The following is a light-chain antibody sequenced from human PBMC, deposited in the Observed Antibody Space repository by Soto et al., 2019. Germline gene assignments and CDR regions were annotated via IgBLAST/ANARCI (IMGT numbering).Light chain of an antibody. V-gene: IGKV3-20*01. CDR2: GAS. CDR1: QSIASSF. J-gene: IGKJ3*01. CDR3: QQANSFPPART. Sequence: EIVLTQSPATLSLSPGERATLSCRASQSIASSFLAWYQQKPGRAPRLLIYGASSRATGIPDRFSGSGSGTDFTLTISSLQPEDFATYYCQQANSFPPARTFGPGTKVDIK.